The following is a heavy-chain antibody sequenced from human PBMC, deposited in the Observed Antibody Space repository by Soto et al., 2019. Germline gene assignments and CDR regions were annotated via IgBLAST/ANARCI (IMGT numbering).Heavy chain of an antibody. Sequence: GGSLRLSCAASGFTFSSYAMSWVRQAPGKGLEWVSAISGSGGSTYYADSVKGRFTISRDNSKNTLYLQMNSLRAEDTAVYYCANSELLSFNYYYGMDVWGQGTTVTVSS. CDR3: ANSELLSFNYYYGMDV. D-gene: IGHD1-7*01. J-gene: IGHJ6*02. CDR1: GFTFSSYA. CDR2: ISGSGGST. V-gene: IGHV3-23*01.